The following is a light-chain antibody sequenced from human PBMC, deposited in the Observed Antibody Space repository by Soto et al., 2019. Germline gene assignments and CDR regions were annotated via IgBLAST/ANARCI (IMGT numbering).Light chain of an antibody. CDR3: QQYNNWPEALT. V-gene: IGKV3-15*01. CDR1: QSVSSS. CDR2: GAS. Sequence: EIVLTPSPATLSLSPGERATLSCRASQSVSSSLAWYQQKPGQAPRLLMYGASTRATGIPVRFSGSGSGTEFTLTISSLQSEDFAIYYCQQYNNWPEALTFGGGTKVDIK. J-gene: IGKJ4*01.